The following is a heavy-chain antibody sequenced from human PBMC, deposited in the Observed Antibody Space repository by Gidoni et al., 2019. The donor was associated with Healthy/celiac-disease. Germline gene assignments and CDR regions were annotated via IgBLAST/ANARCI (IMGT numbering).Heavy chain of an antibody. CDR1: GFTFSSYA. V-gene: IGHV3-30-3*01. Sequence: QVQLVESGGGVVQPGRSLRLSCAASGFTFSSYAMHWVRQAPGKGLGWLAVISYDGSNKYYADSVKGRFTISRDNSKNTLYLQMNSLRAEDTAVYYCARDRGAFDIWGQGTMVTVSS. CDR3: ARDRGAFDI. CDR2: ISYDGSNK. J-gene: IGHJ3*02.